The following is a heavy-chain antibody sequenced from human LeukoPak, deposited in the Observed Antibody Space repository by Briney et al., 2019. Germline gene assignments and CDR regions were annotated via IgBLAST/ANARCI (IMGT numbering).Heavy chain of an antibody. Sequence: GAPVKVSCKASGYTLTSYDINWVRPATGQGLEWMGWMNPNSGDTGYAQKFQGRVTMTRNTSISTAYMELSSLRSEDTAVYYCAGSYSSGWYEGDSAFDIWGQGTMVTVSS. CDR1: GYTLTSYD. CDR2: MNPNSGDT. J-gene: IGHJ3*02. CDR3: AGSYSSGWYEGDSAFDI. D-gene: IGHD6-19*01. V-gene: IGHV1-8*01.